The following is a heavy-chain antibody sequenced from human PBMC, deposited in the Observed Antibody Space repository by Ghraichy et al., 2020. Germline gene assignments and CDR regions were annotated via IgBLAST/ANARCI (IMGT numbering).Heavy chain of an antibody. Sequence: LSLTCAASGFTVSSNYMSWVRQAPGKGLEWVSVIYSGGSTYYADSVKGRFTISRDNSKNTLYLQMNSLRAEDTAVYYCARAVPKQQLGLDYMDVWGKGTTVTVSS. J-gene: IGHJ6*03. D-gene: IGHD6-13*01. CDR3: ARAVPKQQLGLDYMDV. V-gene: IGHV3-53*01. CDR2: IYSGGST. CDR1: GFTVSSNY.